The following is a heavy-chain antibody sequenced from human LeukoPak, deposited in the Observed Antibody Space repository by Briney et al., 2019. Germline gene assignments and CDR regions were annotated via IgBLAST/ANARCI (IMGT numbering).Heavy chain of an antibody. CDR3: AREGLRTIFDDSSGYYQH. Sequence: ASVKVSCKASGYTFTSYGISWVRQAPGQGLEWMGWISAYNGNTNYAQKLQGRVTMTTDTSTSTAYMELRSLRSDDTAVYYCAREGLRTIFDDSSGYYQHWGQGTLVTVSS. CDR2: ISAYNGNT. D-gene: IGHD3-22*01. CDR1: GYTFTSYG. V-gene: IGHV1-18*01. J-gene: IGHJ4*02.